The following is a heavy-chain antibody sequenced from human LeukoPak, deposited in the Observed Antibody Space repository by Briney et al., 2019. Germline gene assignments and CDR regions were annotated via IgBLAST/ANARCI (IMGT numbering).Heavy chain of an antibody. D-gene: IGHD6-19*01. V-gene: IGHV3-21*01. J-gene: IGHJ4*02. CDR1: GFSFSSYS. CDR3: AREVENTSGWYSHFDY. Sequence: GGSLRLSCAASGFSFSSYSMNWVRQAPGKGLEWVSSISTSSSYIYYADSVKGRFTISRDNAKNSLYLQMNSLKAEDTAVYYCAREVENTSGWYSHFDYWGQGTLVTVSS. CDR2: ISTSSSYI.